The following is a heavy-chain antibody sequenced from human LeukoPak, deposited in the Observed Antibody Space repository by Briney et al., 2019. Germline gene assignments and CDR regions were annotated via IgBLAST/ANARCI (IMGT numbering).Heavy chain of an antibody. D-gene: IGHD2-2*01. Sequence: PSETLSLTCTVSGGSISSYYWSWIRQPPGKGLEWIGYIYYSGGTNYNPSLKSRVTISVDTSKNQFSLKLSSVTAADTAVYYCAREAYCSSTSCYQAAYYYYMDVWGKGTTVTVS. CDR2: IYYSGGT. J-gene: IGHJ6*03. CDR3: AREAYCSSTSCYQAAYYYYMDV. V-gene: IGHV4-59*01. CDR1: GGSISSYY.